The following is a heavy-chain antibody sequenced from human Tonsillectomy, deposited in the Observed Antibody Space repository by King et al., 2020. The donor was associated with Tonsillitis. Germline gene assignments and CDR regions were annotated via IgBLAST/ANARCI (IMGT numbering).Heavy chain of an antibody. CDR1: GYTLSELS. CDR3: ATRLFWLGGDS. D-gene: IGHD3-10*01. CDR2: FNLEEGET. J-gene: IGHJ5*01. V-gene: IGHV1-24*01. Sequence: HVQLVQSGAEVKKPGASVNVSCKVSGYTLSELSMHWVRQAPGKGLEHMGGFNLEEGETTYAQKFQGRVTMTEDTSTDTAYMELTSLRSDDTAMYYCATRLFWLGGDSWGQGTLVTVSS.